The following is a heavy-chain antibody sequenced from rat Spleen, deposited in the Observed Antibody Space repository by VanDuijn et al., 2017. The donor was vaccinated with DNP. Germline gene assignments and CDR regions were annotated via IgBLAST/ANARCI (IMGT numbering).Heavy chain of an antibody. CDR3: ARSGDDNWFTY. J-gene: IGHJ3*01. CDR1: GFTFSDYN. Sequence: EVQLVESGGGLVQPGRSMKLSCAASGFTFSDYNMAWVRQAPKKGLEWVATIIYDGSRTYYPDSVKGRFTISRDNAKSTVYLQMNSLRSEDTATYYCARSGDDNWFTYWGQGTLVTVSS. CDR2: IIYDGSRT. V-gene: IGHV5S10*01. D-gene: IGHD1-1*01.